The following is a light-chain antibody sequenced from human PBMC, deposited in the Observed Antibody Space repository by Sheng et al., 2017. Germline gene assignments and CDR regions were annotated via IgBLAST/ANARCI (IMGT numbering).Light chain of an antibody. CDR2: GAS. CDR1: QSVSSN. J-gene: IGKJ2*02. V-gene: IGKV3-15*01. CDR3: QQYNNWPRT. Sequence: EIVMTQSPATLSVSPGERATLSCRASQSVSSNLAWYQQKRGQAPRLLIYGASTRATGIPARFSGSGSGTEFTLTISSLQSEDFAVYYCQQYNNWPRTFGQGTKLEI.